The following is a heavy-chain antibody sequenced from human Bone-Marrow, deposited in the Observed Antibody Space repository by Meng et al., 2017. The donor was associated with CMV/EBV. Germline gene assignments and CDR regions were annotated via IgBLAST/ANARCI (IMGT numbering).Heavy chain of an antibody. J-gene: IGHJ4*02. CDR2: IYSDGSGT. Sequence: ETLSLTCTVSGYSISSGYYWGWSRQPPGKGLEWVSVIYSDGSGTYYADSVKGRFTISRDNSKNTLYLQMNSLRGDDTAVDYCVKDLRGTYSSGWGNIDYWGQGTLVTVSS. V-gene: IGHV3-23*03. CDR3: VKDLRGTYSSGWGNIDY. CDR1: GYSISSGYY. D-gene: IGHD6-19*01.